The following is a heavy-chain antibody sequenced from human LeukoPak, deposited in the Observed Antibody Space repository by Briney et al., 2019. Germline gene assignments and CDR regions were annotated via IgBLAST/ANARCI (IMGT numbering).Heavy chain of an antibody. V-gene: IGHV4-59*11. Sequence: PSETLSLTCTVSGGSISSHYWSWIRQPPGRGLEWIGYIYYSGTTNYNPSLKSRVTISVDTSKNQFSLKLSSVTAADTAVYYCARGVYIAAAQYGYWGQGTLVTVSS. CDR2: IYYSGTT. CDR1: GGSISSHY. CDR3: ARGVYIAAAQYGY. J-gene: IGHJ4*02. D-gene: IGHD6-13*01.